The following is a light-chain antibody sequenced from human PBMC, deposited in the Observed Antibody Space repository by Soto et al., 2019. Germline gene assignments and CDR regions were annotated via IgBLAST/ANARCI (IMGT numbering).Light chain of an antibody. Sequence: EIVLTQSPGTLSLSPGERATLSCRASQSVSSSYLAWYQQKPGQAPRLLIYGASSRATGIPDRFSGSGSGTDFTLTISSLEPEDFAVYYCQQRSNWLWTFGQGTKV. CDR2: GAS. CDR1: QSVSSSY. V-gene: IGKV3D-20*02. CDR3: QQRSNWLWT. J-gene: IGKJ1*01.